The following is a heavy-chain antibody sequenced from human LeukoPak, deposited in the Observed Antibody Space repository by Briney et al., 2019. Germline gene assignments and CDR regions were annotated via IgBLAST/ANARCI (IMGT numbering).Heavy chain of an antibody. CDR3: ARALYGSGSYRDLAGFDY. CDR1: GGSISSYY. D-gene: IGHD3-10*01. J-gene: IGHJ4*02. CDR2: IYYSGST. V-gene: IGHV4-59*08. Sequence: NSSETLSLTCTVSGGSISSYYWSWLRQPPGKGLEWIGYIYYSGSTNYNPSLKSRVTISVDTSKNQFSLKLSSVTAADTAVYYCARALYGSGSYRDLAGFDYWGQGTLVTVSS.